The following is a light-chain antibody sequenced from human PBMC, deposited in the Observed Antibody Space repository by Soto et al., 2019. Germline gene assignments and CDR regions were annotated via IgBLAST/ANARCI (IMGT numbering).Light chain of an antibody. Sequence: DIQMTQSLSTLSASVGDRVTITCRASQSIGRWLAWYQQKPGKAPTLLISQASTLQGGVPSRFSGRGSGTEFTLAIDSLQPEDFATYYCLQYNSYSFGQGTKVEIK. CDR1: QSIGRW. CDR3: LQYNSYS. J-gene: IGKJ2*01. CDR2: QAS. V-gene: IGKV1-5*03.